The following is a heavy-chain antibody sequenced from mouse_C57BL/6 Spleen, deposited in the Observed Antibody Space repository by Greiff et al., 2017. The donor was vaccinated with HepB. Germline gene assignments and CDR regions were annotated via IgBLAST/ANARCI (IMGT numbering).Heavy chain of an antibody. J-gene: IGHJ4*01. D-gene: IGHD1-1*01. V-gene: IGHV1-15*01. Sequence: VKLQQSGAELVRPGASVTLSCKASGYTFTDYEMHWVKQTPVHGLEWIGAIDPETGGTAYNQKFKGKAILTADKSSSTAYMELRSLTSEDSAVYYCTRARSYAMDYWGQGTSVTVSS. CDR3: TRARSYAMDY. CDR1: GYTFTDYE. CDR2: IDPETGGT.